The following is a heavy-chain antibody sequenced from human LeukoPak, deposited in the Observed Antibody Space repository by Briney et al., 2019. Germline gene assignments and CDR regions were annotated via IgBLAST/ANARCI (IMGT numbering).Heavy chain of an antibody. CDR1: GFTFSTYW. V-gene: IGHV3-7*01. CDR3: AREMGFTMVRGVIITAAFDI. Sequence: PGQSLRLSCAASGFTFSTYWMSWVRQAPGKGLEWVASVKQEGNEKYYADSVKGRFTISRDNAKNSLYLQMNSLRAEDTAVYYCAREMGFTMVRGVIITAAFDIWGQGTMVTVSS. J-gene: IGHJ3*02. D-gene: IGHD3-10*01. CDR2: VKQEGNEK.